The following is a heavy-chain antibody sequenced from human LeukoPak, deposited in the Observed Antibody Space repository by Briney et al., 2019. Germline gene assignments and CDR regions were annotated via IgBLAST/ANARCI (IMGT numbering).Heavy chain of an antibody. V-gene: IGHV4-38-2*02. CDR3: AKGSGWLLPQYFDF. CDR2: IYHSGST. D-gene: IGHD2-21*01. CDR1: GYSISSGYY. J-gene: IGHJ4*02. Sequence: KSSETLSLTCTVSGYSISSGYYWGWIRQPPGKGLEWIGSIYHSGSTYYNPSLKSRVTISVDTSKNQFSLKLSSVTAADTAVYYCAKGSGWLLPQYFDFWGQGTLVTVSS.